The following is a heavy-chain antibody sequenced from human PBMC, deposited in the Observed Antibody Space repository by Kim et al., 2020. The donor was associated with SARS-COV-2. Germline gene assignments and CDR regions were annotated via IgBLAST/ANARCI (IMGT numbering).Heavy chain of an antibody. V-gene: IGHV3-23*01. D-gene: IGHD3-10*01. CDR3: AKDRGRLWFGEV. J-gene: IGHJ4*02. Sequence: YSADSGKGRFTISRDNSKHTLYLQMNSLRAEDTAVYYCAKDRGRLWFGEVGGQGTLVTVSS.